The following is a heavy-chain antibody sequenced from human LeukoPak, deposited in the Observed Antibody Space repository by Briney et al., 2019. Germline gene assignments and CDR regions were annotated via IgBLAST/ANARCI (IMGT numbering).Heavy chain of an antibody. J-gene: IGHJ6*02. V-gene: IGHV1-18*01. Sequence: ASVKVSCKASGYTFTSYGISWVRQAPGQGLEWMGWISAYNGNTNYAQKLQGRVTMTTDTSTSTAYMELRSLRSDDTAVYYCARVYCRSTSCYRAYYYGMDVWGQGTTVTVSS. CDR3: ARVYCRSTSCYRAYYYGMDV. CDR2: ISAYNGNT. CDR1: GYTFTSYG. D-gene: IGHD2-2*02.